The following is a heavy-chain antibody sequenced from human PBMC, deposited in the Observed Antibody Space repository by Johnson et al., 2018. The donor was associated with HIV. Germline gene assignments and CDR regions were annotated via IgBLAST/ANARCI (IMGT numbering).Heavy chain of an antibody. CDR3: AREQLLESDDFDK. V-gene: IGHV3-53*01. J-gene: IGHJ3*02. CDR2: IYSGGST. Sequence: VQLVESGGGLIQPGGSLRLSCAASGFTVSSNYMSWVRQAPGKGLEWVSVIYSGGSTYYADSVKGRFTISRNNSKNTLYLQMNSLRAEDTAVYYCAREQLLESDDFDKWGQGTMVTVSS. CDR1: GFTVSSNY. D-gene: IGHD3-3*01.